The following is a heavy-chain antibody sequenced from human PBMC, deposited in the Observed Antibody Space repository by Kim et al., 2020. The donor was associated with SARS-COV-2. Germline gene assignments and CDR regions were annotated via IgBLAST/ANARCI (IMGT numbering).Heavy chain of an antibody. CDR1: GGSFSGYY. Sequence: SETLSLTCAVYGGSFSGYYWSWIRQPPGKGLEWIGEINHSGSTNYNPSLKSRVTLSVDTSKNQFSLKLSSVTAAATAVYYCARGVGLYDYIWGNYRLDYWGQGTLVTVSS. J-gene: IGHJ4*02. CDR3: ARGVGLYDYIWGNYRLDY. CDR2: INHSGST. D-gene: IGHD3-16*02. V-gene: IGHV4-34*01.